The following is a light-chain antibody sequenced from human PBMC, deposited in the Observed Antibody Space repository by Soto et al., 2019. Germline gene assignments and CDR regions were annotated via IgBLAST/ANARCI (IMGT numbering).Light chain of an antibody. CDR2: DTF. CDR1: QEITTY. CDR3: QQRSSWPLT. V-gene: IGKV3-11*01. Sequence: IVLTQSPGSLSLSPGERATLTCPASQEITTYLAWYQQKPDQAPRLFSYDTFNRASGAPARFTVSGSGTVFTLTITNVAPEDSAVYYCQQRSSWPLTFGGGTKVEIK. J-gene: IGKJ4*01.